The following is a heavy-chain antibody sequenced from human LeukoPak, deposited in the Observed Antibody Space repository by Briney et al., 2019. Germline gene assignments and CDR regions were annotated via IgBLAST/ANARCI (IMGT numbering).Heavy chain of an antibody. CDR3: ARIPLSAVVPAARFDY. CDR1: GFTFNNYA. D-gene: IGHD2-2*01. CDR2: ISGGSRNR. V-gene: IGHV3-23*01. J-gene: IGHJ4*02. Sequence: GGSLRLSCVISGFTFNNYAMTWVRQAPGKGLEWVSAISGGSRNRYYADSVKGRFTISRDISKNTLYLQMNSLRADDTAVYYCARIPLSAVVPAARFDYWGQGTLVTVSS.